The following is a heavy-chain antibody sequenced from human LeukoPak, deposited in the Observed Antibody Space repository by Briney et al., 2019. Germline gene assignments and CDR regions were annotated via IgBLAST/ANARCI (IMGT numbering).Heavy chain of an antibody. V-gene: IGHV3-30*03. CDR2: IAADGGVK. Sequence: GGSLRLSCEASGITFSSHGMDWVRQAPGKGLEWVAVIAADGGVKHYADSVKGRFTFSRDNSKNTLYLQMNSLSVEDTAMYYCAREATWGQWYFDHWGQGTPVTVSS. D-gene: IGHD6-19*01. J-gene: IGHJ4*02. CDR1: GITFSSHG. CDR3: AREATWGQWYFDH.